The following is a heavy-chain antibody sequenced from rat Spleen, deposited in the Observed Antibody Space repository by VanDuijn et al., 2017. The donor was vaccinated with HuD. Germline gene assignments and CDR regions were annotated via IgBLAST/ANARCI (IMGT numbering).Heavy chain of an antibody. Sequence: QVQLKESGPGLVQPSQTLSLTCTVSAFSLTSSGVSWVRKPPGKGLEWIAAISSGGTTYYNSALKSRLSISRDTSKSQVFLKMSSLQTEDTAIYYCARADIASISSDGIWGQGVMVTVSS. CDR2: ISSGGTT. J-gene: IGHJ2*01. CDR3: ARADIASISSDGI. D-gene: IGHD1-2*01. CDR1: AFSLTSSG. V-gene: IGHV2S12*01.